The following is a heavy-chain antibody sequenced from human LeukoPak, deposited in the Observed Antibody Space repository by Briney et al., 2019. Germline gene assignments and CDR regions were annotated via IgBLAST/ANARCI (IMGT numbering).Heavy chain of an antibody. CDR3: ARVALEAYYYGSGSYYNLLADY. Sequence: ASVKVSCKASGYTFTGYYMHWVRQAPGQGLEWMGWINPNSGGTNYAQKFQGRVTMTRDTSISTAYMELSRLRSDDTAAYYCARVALEAYYYGSGSYYNLLADYWGQGTLVTVSS. J-gene: IGHJ4*02. V-gene: IGHV1-2*02. D-gene: IGHD3-10*01. CDR2: INPNSGGT. CDR1: GYTFTGYY.